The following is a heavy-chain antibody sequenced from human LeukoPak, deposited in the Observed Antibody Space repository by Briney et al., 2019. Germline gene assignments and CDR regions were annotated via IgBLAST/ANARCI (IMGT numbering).Heavy chain of an antibody. D-gene: IGHD6-19*01. Sequence: ASVKVSCKASGYTFTGDYMHWVRQAPGQGLEWMGCINPNSGGTNYAQKFQGRVTMTRDTSISTAYMELSRLRSDDTAVYYCARDLLGIAVAGPDLYYLDYWGQGTLVTVSS. CDR2: INPNSGGT. CDR3: ARDLLGIAVAGPDLYYLDY. V-gene: IGHV1-2*02. J-gene: IGHJ4*02. CDR1: GYTFTGDY.